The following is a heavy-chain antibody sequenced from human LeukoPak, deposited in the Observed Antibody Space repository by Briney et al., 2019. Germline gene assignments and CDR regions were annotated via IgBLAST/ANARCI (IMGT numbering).Heavy chain of an antibody. CDR2: IRYDGTDK. Sequence: GGSLRLSCAASGFTFSRYAMHWVRQAPGKGLEWVASIRYDGTDKYYQDSVKGRFTISRDNSKSTLYLQMNSLRADDAALYYCASYYASGLFDYWGQGILVTVSS. CDR1: GFTFSRYA. D-gene: IGHD3-10*01. CDR3: ASYYASGLFDY. J-gene: IGHJ4*02. V-gene: IGHV3-30*02.